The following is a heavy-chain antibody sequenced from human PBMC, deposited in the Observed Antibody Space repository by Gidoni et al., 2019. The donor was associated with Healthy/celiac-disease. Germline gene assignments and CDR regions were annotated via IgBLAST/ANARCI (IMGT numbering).Heavy chain of an antibody. V-gene: IGHV4-34*01. CDR1: GGSFSGYY. D-gene: IGHD6-13*01. CDR3: ARILYSSSWWNDAFDI. CDR2: INHSGST. J-gene: IGHJ3*02. Sequence: QVQLQQWGAGLLKPSETLSLTCAVSGGSFSGYYWSWIRQPPGKGLEWIGEINHSGSTNYNPSLKSRVTISVDTSKNQFSLKLSSVTAADTAVYYCARILYSSSWWNDAFDIWGQGTMVTVSS.